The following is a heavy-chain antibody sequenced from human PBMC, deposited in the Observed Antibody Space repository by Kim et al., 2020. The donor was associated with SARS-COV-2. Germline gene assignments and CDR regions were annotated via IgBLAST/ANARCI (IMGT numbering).Heavy chain of an antibody. CDR2: ILYSGTT. CDR1: GGSISSSHYY. Sequence: SETLSLTCTVSGGSISSSHYYWGWIRQPPGKGLEWIGSILYSGTTYYNPSLKSRVTISLDTSKNQFSLKLSSVTAADTAVYYCARHPAMATVTFDYWGQGTLVTVSS. CDR3: ARHPAMATVTFDY. J-gene: IGHJ4*02. D-gene: IGHD4-17*01. V-gene: IGHV4-39*01.